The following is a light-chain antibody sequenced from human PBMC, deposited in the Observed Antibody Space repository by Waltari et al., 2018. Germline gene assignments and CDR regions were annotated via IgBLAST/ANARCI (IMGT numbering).Light chain of an antibody. J-gene: IGLJ3*02. Sequence: YQKHRGKVPKVVMYDVTKRAEWVPDSFSGSKSGNKAYLIISGLKAEDEADYCCCSYAGSYTWVFGGGTKLTV. CDR2: DVT. CDR3: CSYAGSYTWV. V-gene: IGLV2-11*01.